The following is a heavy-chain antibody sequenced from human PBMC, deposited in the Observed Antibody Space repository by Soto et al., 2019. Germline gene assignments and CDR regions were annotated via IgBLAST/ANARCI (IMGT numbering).Heavy chain of an antibody. J-gene: IGHJ6*02. D-gene: IGHD1-26*01. Sequence: GGSQRLSCAASGFTFSSYGMHWVRQAPGKGLEWVAVISYDGSNKYYADSVKGRFTISRDNSKNTLYLQMNSLRAEDTAVYYCAKDIVGATNYYYGMDVWGQGTTVTVSS. CDR3: AKDIVGATNYYYGMDV. CDR2: ISYDGSNK. CDR1: GFTFSSYG. V-gene: IGHV3-30*18.